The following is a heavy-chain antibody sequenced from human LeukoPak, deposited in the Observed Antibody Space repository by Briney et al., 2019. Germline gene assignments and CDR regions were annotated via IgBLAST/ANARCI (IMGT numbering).Heavy chain of an antibody. D-gene: IGHD2-2*01. Sequence: SESLSLTCTVYAGSFSGYYWSWIRQPPGKGLEWIEEINHSGSTNYNPSLKSRVTISVDTSKNQFSLKLSSVTAADTAVYYCARGGRWCSSTSCYAYWFDPWGQGTLVTVSS. CDR1: AGSFSGYY. CDR2: INHSGST. V-gene: IGHV4-34*01. CDR3: ARGGRWCSSTSCYAYWFDP. J-gene: IGHJ5*02.